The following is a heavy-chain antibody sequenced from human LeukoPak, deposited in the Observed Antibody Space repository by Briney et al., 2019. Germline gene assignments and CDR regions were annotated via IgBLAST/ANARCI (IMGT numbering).Heavy chain of an antibody. CDR2: INPGGGST. J-gene: IGHJ4*02. Sequence: GASVKVSCKASGYTFTSYYIHWVRQAPGQGLEWMGIINPGGGSTKYAQKFEDRVTMTRDTSTDTVYMELSSLRSEDTAVYYCARVEAEQSIGSSCDYWGQGTLVTVSS. D-gene: IGHD6-6*01. CDR3: ARVEAEQSIGSSCDY. CDR1: GYTFTSYY. V-gene: IGHV1-46*01.